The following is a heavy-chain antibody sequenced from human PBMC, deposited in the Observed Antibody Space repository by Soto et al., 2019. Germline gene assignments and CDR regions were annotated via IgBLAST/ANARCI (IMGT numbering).Heavy chain of an antibody. J-gene: IGHJ4*02. CDR1: GFTFSGYS. CDR3: AKSGSYLYYFDY. CDR2: TSSTGGTK. Sequence: LRLSCETSGFTFSGYSMHWFRQAPGKGLEWVAVTSSTGGTKFYADSVKSRFTVSRDNSKNTLYLQMNSLRTEDTALYYCAKSGSYLYYFDYWGQGTLVTVSS. V-gene: IGHV3-30*14. D-gene: IGHD1-26*01.